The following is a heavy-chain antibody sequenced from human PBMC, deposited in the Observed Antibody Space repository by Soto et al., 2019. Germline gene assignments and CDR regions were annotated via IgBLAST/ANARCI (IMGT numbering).Heavy chain of an antibody. J-gene: IGHJ5*02. D-gene: IGHD3-10*01. Sequence: PSETLSLTCTVSGGSISSGGYYWSWLRQHPGKGLEWIGYIYYSGSTYYNPSLKSRVTISVDTSKNQFSLKLSSVTAADTAVYYCARDRQLWFGDNWFDPWGQGTLVTVSS. V-gene: IGHV4-31*03. CDR1: GGSISSGGYY. CDR2: IYYSGST. CDR3: ARDRQLWFGDNWFDP.